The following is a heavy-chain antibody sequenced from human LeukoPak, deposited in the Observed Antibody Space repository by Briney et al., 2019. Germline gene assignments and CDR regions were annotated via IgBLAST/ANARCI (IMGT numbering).Heavy chain of an antibody. CDR1: GGSFSGYY. CDR2: INHSGST. D-gene: IGHD5-18*01. J-gene: IGHJ6*04. CDR3: ASRGRRGYSYGAYYYYGMDV. V-gene: IGHV4-34*01. Sequence: ASETLSLTCAVYGGSFSGYYWSWIRQPPGKGLEWIGEINHSGSTNYNPSLKSQVTISVDTSKNQFSLKLSSVTAADTAVYYCASRGRRGYSYGAYYYYGMDVWGKGTTVTVSS.